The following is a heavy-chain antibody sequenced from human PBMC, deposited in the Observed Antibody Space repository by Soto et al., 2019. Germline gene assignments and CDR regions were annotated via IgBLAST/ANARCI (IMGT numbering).Heavy chain of an antibody. CDR3: ASLYNWNSAFDI. CDR2: IYSGGST. J-gene: IGHJ3*02. CDR1: GFTVSSNY. V-gene: IGHV3-53*04. Sequence: EVQLVESGGGLVQPGGSLRLSCAASGFTVSSNYMSWVRQAPGKGLEWVSVIYSGGSTYYADSVKGRFTISRHNSKNPLYLQMNSLRAEDTAVYYCASLYNWNSAFDIWGQGTMVTVSS. D-gene: IGHD1-20*01.